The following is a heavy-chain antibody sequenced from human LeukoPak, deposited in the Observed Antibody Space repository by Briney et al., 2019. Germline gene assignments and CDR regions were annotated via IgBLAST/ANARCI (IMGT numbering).Heavy chain of an antibody. Sequence: ASVKVSCKASGYTFTGYYMHWVRQAPGQGLEWMGWINPNSGGTNYAQKFQGRVTMTRDTSISTAYMELSRLRSDDTAVYYCARGLVYCSGGSCYSGAFDIWGQGTMVTVS. D-gene: IGHD2-15*01. CDR3: ARGLVYCSGGSCYSGAFDI. CDR1: GYTFTGYY. J-gene: IGHJ3*02. CDR2: INPNSGGT. V-gene: IGHV1-2*02.